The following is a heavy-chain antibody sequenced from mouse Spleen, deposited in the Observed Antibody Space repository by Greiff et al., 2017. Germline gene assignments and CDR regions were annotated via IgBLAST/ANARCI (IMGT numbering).Heavy chain of an antibody. V-gene: IGHV1-15*01. CDR2: IDPETGGT. J-gene: IGHJ3*01. CDR3: TRGLAWFAY. CDR1: GYTFTDYE. Sequence: GASVTLSCKASGYTFTDYEMHWVKQTPVHGLEWIGAIDPETGGTAYNQKFKGKAILTADKSSSTAYMELRSLTSEDSAVYYCTRGLAWFAYWGQGTLVTVSA. D-gene: IGHD6-1*01.